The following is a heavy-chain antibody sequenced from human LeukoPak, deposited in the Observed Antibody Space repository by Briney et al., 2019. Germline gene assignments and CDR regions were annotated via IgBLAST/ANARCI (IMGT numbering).Heavy chain of an antibody. Sequence: PGGSLRLSCAASGFTFSNYGMHWVRQAPGKGLEWVAVIWYDGSKKYYADSVKGRFTISRDNSKNTLYLEMNRLRVEDTAVYYCARLRWDWGFDYWGQGTLVTVSS. CDR1: GFTFSNYG. V-gene: IGHV3-33*01. CDR3: ARLRWDWGFDY. CDR2: IWYDGSKK. D-gene: IGHD3/OR15-3a*01. J-gene: IGHJ4*02.